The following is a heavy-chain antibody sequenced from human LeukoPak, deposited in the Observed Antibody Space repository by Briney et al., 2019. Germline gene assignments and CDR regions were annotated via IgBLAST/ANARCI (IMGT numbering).Heavy chain of an antibody. Sequence: SETLSLTCTVSGGSISSYYWSWIRQPPGKGLEWIGYIYYSGSTNYNPSLKSRVTISVDTSKNQFSLKLNSVTAADTAVYYCARYSNYGDYYYYYMDVWGKGTTVTVSS. CDR1: GGSISSYY. D-gene: IGHD4-11*01. J-gene: IGHJ6*03. CDR2: IYYSGST. CDR3: ARYSNYGDYYYYYMDV. V-gene: IGHV4-59*01.